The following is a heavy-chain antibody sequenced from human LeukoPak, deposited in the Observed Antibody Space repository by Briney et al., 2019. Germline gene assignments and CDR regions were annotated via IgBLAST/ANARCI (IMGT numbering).Heavy chain of an antibody. V-gene: IGHV1-18*01. CDR2: ISAYNGNT. CDR3: ARAHEGIGYCSGGSCGSNWFDP. Sequence: ASVKVSCKASGYTFTSYGISWVRHAPGQGLEWMGWISAYNGNTNYAQKLQGRVTMTTDTSTSTAYMELRSLRSDDTAVYYCARAHEGIGYCSGGSCGSNWFDPWGQGTLVTVSS. CDR1: GYTFTSYG. J-gene: IGHJ5*02. D-gene: IGHD2-15*01.